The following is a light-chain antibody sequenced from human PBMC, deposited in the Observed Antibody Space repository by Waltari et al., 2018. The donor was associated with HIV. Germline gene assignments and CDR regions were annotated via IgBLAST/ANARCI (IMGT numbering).Light chain of an antibody. V-gene: IGLV2-14*01. Sequence: QSALTQPASVSGSPGQSITISCTGTSSDVGCYNYVSWYQQHPGTAPKFMIYEGRNRPAGVSKRFSGSKSGHTASLTISGLQAEDEADYYCSSYTSTSTGVFGTGTKVTVL. CDR2: EGR. CDR3: SSYTSTSTGV. CDR1: SSDVGCYNY. J-gene: IGLJ1*01.